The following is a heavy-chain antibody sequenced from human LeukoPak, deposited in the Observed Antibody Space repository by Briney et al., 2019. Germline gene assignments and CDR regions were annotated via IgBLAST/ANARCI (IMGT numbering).Heavy chain of an antibody. CDR3: ARFPEGSSTWSIDF. CDR1: GFTLSSCS. Sequence: GGSLRLPCAASGFTLSSCSMNWVRQAPGKGLEWVSSISRSSGYVFYADSMKGRFTVSRDNSKNSLYLQMNTLRAEDTAVYYCARFPEGSSTWSIDFWGQGTLVTVSS. J-gene: IGHJ4*02. D-gene: IGHD6-13*01. CDR2: ISRSSGYV. V-gene: IGHV3-21*01.